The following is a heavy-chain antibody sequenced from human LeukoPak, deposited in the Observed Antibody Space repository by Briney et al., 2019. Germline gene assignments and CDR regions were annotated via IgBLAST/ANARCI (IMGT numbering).Heavy chain of an antibody. D-gene: IGHD2-15*01. Sequence: GGSLRLSCAASGFTFSSYSMNWVRQAPGKGLECVSSISSSSSYIYYADSVKGRFTISRDNAKNSLYLQMNSLRAEDTAVYYCARCSGGSYYHSDDYWGQGTLVTVSS. CDR2: ISSSSSYI. CDR1: GFTFSSYS. J-gene: IGHJ4*02. CDR3: ARCSGGSYYHSDDY. V-gene: IGHV3-21*01.